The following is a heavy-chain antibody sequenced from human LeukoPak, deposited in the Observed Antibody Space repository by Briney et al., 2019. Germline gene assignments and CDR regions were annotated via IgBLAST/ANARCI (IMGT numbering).Heavy chain of an antibody. CDR2: IFGNGVKT. Sequence: GGSLRLSCAASGFTFSGHSMTWVRQTPGKGLEWVSVIFGNGVKTYYADSLKGRFTISRDNSKSTLYLQMNSMRADDTAVYYCARVGDWSNYFGMDAWGQGTTVSVSS. CDR3: ARVGDWSNYFGMDA. CDR1: GFTFSGHS. V-gene: IGHV3-23*01. J-gene: IGHJ6*02. D-gene: IGHD3-16*01.